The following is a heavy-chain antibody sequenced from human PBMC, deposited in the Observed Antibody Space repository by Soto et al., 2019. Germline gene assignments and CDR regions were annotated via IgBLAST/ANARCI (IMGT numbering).Heavy chain of an antibody. V-gene: IGHV5-51*01. CDR3: ARQVPYYYGSGSYHFDY. CDR2: IYPGDSDT. D-gene: IGHD3-10*01. Sequence: PGEALKISCKGSGYSFTGYWIGWVRQMPGKGLEWMGIIYPGDSDTRYSPSFQGQVTISVDKSISTAYLQWSSLKASDTAMYYCARQVPYYYGSGSYHFDYWGQGTLVTVSS. CDR1: GYSFTGYW. J-gene: IGHJ4*02.